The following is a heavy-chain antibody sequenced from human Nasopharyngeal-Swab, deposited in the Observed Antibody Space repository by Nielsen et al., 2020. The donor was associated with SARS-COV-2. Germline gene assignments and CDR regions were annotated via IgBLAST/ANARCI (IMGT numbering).Heavy chain of an antibody. CDR1: GFTFSSYG. D-gene: IGHD5-24*01. CDR2: IWYDGSNK. CDR3: ARDQGDGYKSQYYFDY. Sequence: GESLKISCAASGFTFSSYGMHWVRQAPGKGLEWVAVIWYDGSNKYYADSVKGRFTISRDNSKNTLYLQMNSLRAEDTAVYYCARDQGDGYKSQYYFDYWDQGTLVTVSS. J-gene: IGHJ4*02. V-gene: IGHV3-33*01.